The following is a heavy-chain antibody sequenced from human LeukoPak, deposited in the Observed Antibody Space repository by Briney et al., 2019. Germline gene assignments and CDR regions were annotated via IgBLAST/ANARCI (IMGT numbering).Heavy chain of an antibody. CDR1: GGSFSGYY. J-gene: IGHJ4*02. Sequence: SETLSLTCAVYGGSFSGYYWSWIRQPPGKGLEWIGEINHSGSTNYNPSLKSRVTISVDTSKNQFALKLSSVTAADTAVYYCARGYRRNGAVAGGPWGYWGQGTWSPSPQ. CDR3: ARGYRRNGAVAGGPWGY. V-gene: IGHV4-34*01. D-gene: IGHD6-19*01. CDR2: INHSGST.